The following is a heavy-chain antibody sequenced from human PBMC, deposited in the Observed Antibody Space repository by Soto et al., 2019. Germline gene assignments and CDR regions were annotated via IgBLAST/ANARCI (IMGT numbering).Heavy chain of an antibody. D-gene: IGHD1-20*01. CDR2: RSYDGSNE. CDR1: GFTFSSYG. J-gene: IGHJ4*02. CDR3: ARGAYKSSPDY. V-gene: IGHV3-30*03. Sequence: GSLRLSCAASGFTFSSYGMHWVRQAPGKGLEWVAVRSYDGSNEYYADSVKGRFTISRDNSKNTVYLQMNSLRGEDTAVYFCARGAYKSSPDYWGQGTLVTVSS.